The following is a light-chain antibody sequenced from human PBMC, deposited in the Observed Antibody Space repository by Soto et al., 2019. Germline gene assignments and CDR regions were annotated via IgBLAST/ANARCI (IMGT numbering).Light chain of an antibody. CDR1: QSISNW. Sequence: DIQMTQSPSTLSASVGDRVTITCRASQSISNWLAWYQQKPGKAPKLLIYKASSLESGVPSRFSGSGSGTEFTLNISSLQPDDFATYYCQQYNNYLRTFGQGTKLEIK. J-gene: IGKJ2*01. V-gene: IGKV1-5*03. CDR2: KAS. CDR3: QQYNNYLRT.